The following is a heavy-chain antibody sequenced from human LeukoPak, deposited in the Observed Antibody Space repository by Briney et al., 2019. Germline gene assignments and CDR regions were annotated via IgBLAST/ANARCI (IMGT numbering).Heavy chain of an antibody. CDR2: IYTSGST. Sequence: SETLSLTCTVSGGSISSYYWSWIRQPAGKGLEWIGRIYTSGSTNYNPSLKSRVTISVDTSKNQFSLKLSSVTAADTAVYYCARLSKRGGYSSGWYNSDHDYWGQGTLVTVSS. CDR3: ARLSKRGGYSSGWYNSDHDY. V-gene: IGHV4-4*07. J-gene: IGHJ4*02. CDR1: GGSISSYY. D-gene: IGHD6-19*01.